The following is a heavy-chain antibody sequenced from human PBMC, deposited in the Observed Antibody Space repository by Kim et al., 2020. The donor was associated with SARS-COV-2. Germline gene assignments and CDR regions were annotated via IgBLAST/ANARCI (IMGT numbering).Heavy chain of an antibody. D-gene: IGHD1-1*01. V-gene: IGHV3-73*01. J-gene: IGHJ3*02. CDR3: TSVPGTTLAFWDSFD. CDR2: IRSKANGYAT. CDR1: GFTFSVSA. Sequence: GGSLRLSCAASGFTFSVSALHWVLQASGKGLEWVGRIRSKANGYATAYAASLKVSFTISSDDSKNTAYLQMKSRKTEDTAVYYCTSVPGTTLAFWDSFD.